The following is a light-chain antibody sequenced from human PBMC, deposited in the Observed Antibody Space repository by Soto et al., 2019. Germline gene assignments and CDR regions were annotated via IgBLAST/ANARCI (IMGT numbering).Light chain of an antibody. CDR2: GAS. CDR1: QSVSSSY. J-gene: IGKJ2*01. V-gene: IGKV3-20*01. Sequence: EIVLTQSPGTLSLSPGERATLSCRASQSVSSSYLAWYQQKPGQAPRLLIYGASGRATGIPDRFGGSGSGTDFTLTISRLEPEDFAVYYCQQYGSSPLYTFGQGTKLEIK. CDR3: QQYGSSPLYT.